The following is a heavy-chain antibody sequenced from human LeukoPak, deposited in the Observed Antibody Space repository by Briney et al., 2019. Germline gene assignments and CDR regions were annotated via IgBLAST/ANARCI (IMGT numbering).Heavy chain of an antibody. CDR2: ISYDGSNK. D-gene: IGHD6-19*01. CDR1: GFTFSSYA. Sequence: GGSLRLSCAASGFTFSSYATYWVRQAPGKGLEWVAVISYDGSNKYYADSVKGRFTISRDNSKNTLYLQMNSLRAEDTAVYYCARDSSGWYAGSFDYWGQGTLVTVSS. V-gene: IGHV3-30*04. J-gene: IGHJ4*02. CDR3: ARDSSGWYAGSFDY.